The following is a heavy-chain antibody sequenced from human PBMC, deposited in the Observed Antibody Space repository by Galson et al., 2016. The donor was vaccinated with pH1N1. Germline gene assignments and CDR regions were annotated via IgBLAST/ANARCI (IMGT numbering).Heavy chain of an antibody. CDR3: AHAEGGGYDSEGIFYYFYGMDV. J-gene: IGHJ6*02. Sequence: PALVKPTQTLTLTCTFSGFSLSTSGVGVGWIRQPPGKALEWLALIYWDDDKRYSPSLKSRLTLTKDTSKNQVVLTMTNMDPLDTATYYCAHAEGGGYDSEGIFYYFYGMDVWGQGTTVTVSS. CDR1: GFSLSTSGVG. V-gene: IGHV2-5*02. D-gene: IGHD5-12*01. CDR2: IYWDDDK.